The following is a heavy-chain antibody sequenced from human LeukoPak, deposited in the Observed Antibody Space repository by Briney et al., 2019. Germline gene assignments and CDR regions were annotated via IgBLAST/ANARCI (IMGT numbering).Heavy chain of an antibody. CDR3: ASAWGIAAPYYYYYMDV. D-gene: IGHD6-13*01. CDR1: GYTFTGYY. J-gene: IGHJ6*03. CDR2: INPNSGGT. Sequence: GASVKVSCKASGYTFTGYYMHWVRQAPGQGLQWMGWINPNSGGTNYAQKFQGRVTMTRDTSISTAYMELSRLRSDDTAVYYCASAWGIAAPYYYYYMDVWGKGTTVTVSS. V-gene: IGHV1-2*02.